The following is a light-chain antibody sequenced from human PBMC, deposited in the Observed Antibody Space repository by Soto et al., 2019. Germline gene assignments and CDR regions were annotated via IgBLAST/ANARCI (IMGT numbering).Light chain of an antibody. CDR3: QSYDSSLRGVV. J-gene: IGLJ2*01. V-gene: IGLV1-40*01. CDR2: DNN. CDR1: SSNIGARYD. Sequence: QAVVTQPPSVSGAPGQRVSISCTGSSSNIGARYDVHWYQQLPGAAPKLLIYDNNNRPSGVPDRFSGSKSGTSASLAITGLQAEDEADYYCQSYDSSLRGVVFGGGTKLTVL.